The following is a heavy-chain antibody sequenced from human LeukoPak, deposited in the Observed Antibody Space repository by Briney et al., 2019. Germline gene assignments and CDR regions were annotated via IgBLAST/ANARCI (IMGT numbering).Heavy chain of an antibody. CDR2: IKQDGSEK. D-gene: IGHD3-10*01. CDR1: GFTFSDYY. CDR3: ARDGLLWFGELISWFNDY. V-gene: IGHV3-7*01. J-gene: IGHJ4*02. Sequence: GGSLRLSCAASGFTFSDYYMSWIRQAPGKGLEWVANIKQDGSEKCYVDSVKGRFTISRDNAKNSLYLQMNSLRAEDTAVYYCARDGLLWFGELISWFNDYWGQGTLVTVSS.